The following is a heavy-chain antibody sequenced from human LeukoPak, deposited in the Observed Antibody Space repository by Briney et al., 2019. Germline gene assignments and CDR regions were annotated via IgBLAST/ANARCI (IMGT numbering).Heavy chain of an antibody. CDR1: GFTFSSYS. V-gene: IGHV3-23*01. CDR2: ISGSGGST. J-gene: IGHJ3*02. Sequence: GGSLRLSCAASGFTFSSYSMNWVRQAPGKGLEWDSAISGSGGSTYYEDPVKGGFTISRDNSKNTLYLQMNGLRAEDTAVYYCAKGVAYCGGDCNPADSDAFDIWGQGTMVTVSS. D-gene: IGHD2-21*02. CDR3: AKGVAYCGGDCNPADSDAFDI.